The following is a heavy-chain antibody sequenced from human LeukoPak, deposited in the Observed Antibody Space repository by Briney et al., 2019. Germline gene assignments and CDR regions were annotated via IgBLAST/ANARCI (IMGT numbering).Heavy chain of an antibody. V-gene: IGHV1-69*13. Sequence: ASVQVSCKASGGTFSSYALRWVRQAPGQGLEWMGGIIPIFGTANYEQKFQGRVTSTADESTSTAYMELSSLRSEDTAVYYCVRLVGWLGYYYGSGSHGDFDYWGQGTLVTVSS. CDR2: IIPIFGTA. D-gene: IGHD3-10*01. CDR3: VRLVGWLGYYYGSGSHGDFDY. J-gene: IGHJ4*02. CDR1: GGTFSSYA.